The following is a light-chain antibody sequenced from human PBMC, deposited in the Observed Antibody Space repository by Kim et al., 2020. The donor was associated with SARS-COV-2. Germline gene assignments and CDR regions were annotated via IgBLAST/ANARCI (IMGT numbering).Light chain of an antibody. V-gene: IGLV1-44*01. Sequence: QRVSISCSGSTSKIETNTVNWYQQLPGAAPKLLVHTNNQRPSGVPDRFSGSRFGTSASLTISGLQSEDEADYYCAACEDSPDGYLVFGGGTQLTVL. CDR3: AACEDSPDGYLV. CDR2: TNN. CDR1: TSKIETNT. J-gene: IGLJ2*01.